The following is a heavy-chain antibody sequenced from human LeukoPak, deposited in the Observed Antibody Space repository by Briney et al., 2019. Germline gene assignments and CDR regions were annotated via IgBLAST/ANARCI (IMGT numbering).Heavy chain of an antibody. J-gene: IGHJ4*02. CDR1: GGSFSGYY. D-gene: IGHD4-23*01. CDR2: INHSGST. Sequence: SETLSLTCAVYGGSFSGYYWSWIRQPPGKGLEWIEEINHSGSTNYNPSLKSRVTISVDTSKNQFSLKLNSVTAADTAMYYCARQRRVVTPEFFDYWGQGTLVTVSS. CDR3: ARQRRVVTPEFFDY. V-gene: IGHV4-34*01.